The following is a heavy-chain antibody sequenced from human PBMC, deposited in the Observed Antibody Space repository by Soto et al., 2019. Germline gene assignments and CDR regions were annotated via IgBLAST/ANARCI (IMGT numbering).Heavy chain of an antibody. D-gene: IGHD1-26*01. J-gene: IGHJ6*02. CDR2: IYPGDSDT. V-gene: IGHV5-51*01. Sequence: PGESLKISCKGSGYSLTSYWIGWVRQMPGKGLEWRGLIYPGDSDTRYSPSFQGQVTISADKSISTAYLQWSSLKASDTAMYYCARLSVGATRGSYYYYGMDVWGQGTTVTVSS. CDR1: GYSLTSYW. CDR3: ARLSVGATRGSYYYYGMDV.